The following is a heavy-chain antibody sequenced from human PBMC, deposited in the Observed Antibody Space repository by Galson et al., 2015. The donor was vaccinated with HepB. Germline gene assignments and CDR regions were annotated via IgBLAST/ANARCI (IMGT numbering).Heavy chain of an antibody. CDR1: GFTFSSYW. D-gene: IGHD3-10*01. Sequence: SLRLSCAASGFTFSSYWMSWVRQAPGKGLEWVANIKQDGNEKYYVDSVKGRFTISRDNAKNSLYLQMNSLRAEDTAVYYCARDSKWGFSYYGSGSYKYFDLWGRGTLVTVSS. CDR3: ARDSKWGFSYYGSGSYKYFDL. CDR2: IKQDGNEK. V-gene: IGHV3-7*03. J-gene: IGHJ2*01.